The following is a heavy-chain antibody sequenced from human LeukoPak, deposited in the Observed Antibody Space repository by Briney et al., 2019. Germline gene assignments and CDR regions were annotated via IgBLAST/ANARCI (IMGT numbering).Heavy chain of an antibody. CDR1: GVSISSGGYS. D-gene: IGHD4-17*01. V-gene: IGHV4-30-2*01. CDR3: ARAVPRDYGMDV. J-gene: IGHJ6*02. Sequence: PSETLSLTCAVSGVSISSGGYSWSWIRQPPGKGLEWIGYIYHSGSTYYNPSLKSRVTISVDRSKNQFSLKLSSVTAADTAVYYCARAVPRDYGMDVWGQGTTVTVSS. CDR2: IYHSGST.